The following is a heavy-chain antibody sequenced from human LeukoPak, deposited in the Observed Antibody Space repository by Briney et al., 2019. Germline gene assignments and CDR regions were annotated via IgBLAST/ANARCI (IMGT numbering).Heavy chain of an antibody. V-gene: IGHV4-39*02. Sequence: SETLSLTCTVSGGSISSSSYYWGWIRQPPGKGLEWIGTSYYSGSTYHSPSLKSRVTISVDTSKNQFSLKLSSVTAADTAVYYCARDSNYYDSSRPNYYYYYMDVWGKGTTVTVSS. CDR3: ARDSNYYDSSRPNYYYYYMDV. D-gene: IGHD3-22*01. J-gene: IGHJ6*03. CDR2: SYYSGST. CDR1: GGSISSSSYY.